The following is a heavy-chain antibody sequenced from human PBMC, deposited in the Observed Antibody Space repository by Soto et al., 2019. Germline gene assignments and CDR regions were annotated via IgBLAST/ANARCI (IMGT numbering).Heavy chain of an antibody. D-gene: IGHD3-22*01. J-gene: IGHJ4*02. Sequence: ASVKVSCKASGYTFTSYGISWVRQAPGQGLEWMGWISAYNGNTNYAQKLQGRVTMTTDTSTSTAYMELRSLRSDDTAVYYCARGPYYYDSSGYYDYWGQGTLVTVSS. CDR2: ISAYNGNT. V-gene: IGHV1-18*01. CDR1: GYTFTSYG. CDR3: ARGPYYYDSSGYYDY.